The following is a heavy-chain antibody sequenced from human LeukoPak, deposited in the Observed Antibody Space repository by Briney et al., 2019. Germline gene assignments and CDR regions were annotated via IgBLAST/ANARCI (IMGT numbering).Heavy chain of an antibody. D-gene: IGHD6-13*01. CDR3: AKADSSNPRGYYYYMGV. CDR2: IYWNGDST. CDR1: GVIFDDYG. V-gene: IGHV3-20*04. Sequence: GGSLRLSCAASGVIFDDYGRSWVRQAPGKGLEWVSGIYWNGDSTGYADSVKGRFTISRDNAKNSLYLQMNSLRAEDTALYYCAKADSSNPRGYYYYMGVWGKGTTVTISS. J-gene: IGHJ6*03.